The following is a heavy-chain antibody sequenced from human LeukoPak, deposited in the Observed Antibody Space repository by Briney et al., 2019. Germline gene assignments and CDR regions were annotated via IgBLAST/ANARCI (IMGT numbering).Heavy chain of an antibody. J-gene: IGHJ4*02. CDR1: GGSISSYY. Sequence: KPSETLSLTCTVSGGSISSYYWSWIRQPPGKGLEWIGYIYYSVSTNYNPSLKSRVTISLDTSKNQFSLKLNSVTAADTAVYYCARIGSGWTYYFDYWGQGTLVTVSS. V-gene: IGHV4-59*01. CDR2: IYYSVST. CDR3: ARIGSGWTYYFDY. D-gene: IGHD6-19*01.